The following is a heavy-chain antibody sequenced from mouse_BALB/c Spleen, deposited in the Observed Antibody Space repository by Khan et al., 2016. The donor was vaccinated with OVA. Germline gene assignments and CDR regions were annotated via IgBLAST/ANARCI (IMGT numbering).Heavy chain of an antibody. CDR2: INPYNGVT. CDR3: ARAGYAGFAY. D-gene: IGHD2-2*01. V-gene: IGHV1-18*01. J-gene: IGHJ3*01. Sequence: VQLKESGPELVKPGASMKISCKASGYSFTDYTMNWVKQSHGKNLEWIGLINPYNGVTIYNQKFKGKATLTVDKSSSTAYMDLLSLTSEDSAVYYGARAGYAGFAYGGKGTLVTVSA. CDR1: GYSFTDYT.